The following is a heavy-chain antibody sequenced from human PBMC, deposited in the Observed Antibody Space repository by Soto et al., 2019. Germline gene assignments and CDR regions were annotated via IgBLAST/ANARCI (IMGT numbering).Heavy chain of an antibody. J-gene: IGHJ6*02. CDR3: AKDQSTNSRSYNALDV. Sequence: QVQLVESGGGVVQPGESLRLSCAASEFTFSSYAMHWVRQAPGKGLEWVAVVSNDGSNKYYADSVKGRFTISRDHSKNTLNLQMNSLRAEDTAVYYCAKDQSTNSRSYNALDVWGQGTTVTVSS. V-gene: IGHV3-30*18. CDR2: VSNDGSNK. CDR1: EFTFSSYA. D-gene: IGHD2-8*01.